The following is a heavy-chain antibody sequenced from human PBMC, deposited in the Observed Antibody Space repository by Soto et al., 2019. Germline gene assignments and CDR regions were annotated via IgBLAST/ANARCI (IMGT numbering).Heavy chain of an antibody. J-gene: IGHJ1*01. CDR1: GDSIRSSAFC. V-gene: IGHV4-39*01. CDR2: ICYSGST. D-gene: IGHD3-22*01. Sequence: SETLSLTCTVSGDSIRSSAFCWGWIRQPPGKGLEWIGSICYSGSTYYNPSLKSRVTISVDTSKSQFSLKLSSVTAADTAVYYCARRLSSGPPQHCGHGTLVTVPQ. CDR3: ARRLSSGPPQH.